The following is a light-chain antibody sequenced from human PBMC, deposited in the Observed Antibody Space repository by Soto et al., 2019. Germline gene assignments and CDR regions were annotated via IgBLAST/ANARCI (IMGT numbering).Light chain of an antibody. J-gene: IGLJ1*01. CDR3: FAHAGSTYV. V-gene: IGLV2-11*01. Sequence: QSALTQPRSVSGSPGQPVTISCTGTSSDEGGYDAVSWYQQHPGKAPKLMIYDVSKRPSGVPDRFSGSKSGNTASLTISGLQAEDEADYYCFAHAGSTYVFGTGTKLTVL. CDR2: DVS. CDR1: SSDEGGYDA.